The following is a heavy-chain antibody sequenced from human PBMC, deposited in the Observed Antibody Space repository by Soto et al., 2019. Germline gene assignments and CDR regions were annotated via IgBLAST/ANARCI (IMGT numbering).Heavy chain of an antibody. V-gene: IGHV3-30*18. J-gene: IGHJ6*02. CDR1: GFTFSSYG. Sequence: QVQLVESGGGVVQPGRSLRLSCAASGFTFSSYGMHWVRQAPGKGLEWVAVISYDGSNTYYADSVKGRFTISRDNSKNTLYLQMNSLRAEDTAVYYCAKGNFYSSGWYQYYDYGMDVWGQGTTVTVSS. D-gene: IGHD6-19*01. CDR3: AKGNFYSSGWYQYYDYGMDV. CDR2: ISYDGSNT.